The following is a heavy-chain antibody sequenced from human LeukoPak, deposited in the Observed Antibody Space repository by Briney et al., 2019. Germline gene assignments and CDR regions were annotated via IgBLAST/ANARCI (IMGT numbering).Heavy chain of an antibody. J-gene: IGHJ4*02. D-gene: IGHD6-19*01. CDR2: ISYDGSNK. V-gene: IGHV3-30-3*01. CDR1: GFTFSSYA. Sequence: PGGSLRLSCAASGFTFSSYAMHWVRQAPGKGLEWVAVISYDGSNKYYADSVKGRFTISRDNSKNTLYLQMNSLRAEDTAVYYCASSPYSSFDYWGQGTLVTVSS. CDR3: ASSPYSSFDY.